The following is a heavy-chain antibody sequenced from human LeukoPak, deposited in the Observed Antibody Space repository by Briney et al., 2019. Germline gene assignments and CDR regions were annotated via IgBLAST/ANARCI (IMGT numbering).Heavy chain of an antibody. CDR3: ARGTMMVGP. CDR2: IYYSGST. V-gene: IGHV4-59*01. Sequence: SETLSLTCTVSGGSISGYYWSWIRQPPRKGLEWIGYIYYSGSTNYNPSLKSRVTISVDTSKNQFSLKLRSVTAADTAVYYCARGTMMVGPWGQGALVTVSS. J-gene: IGHJ5*02. D-gene: IGHD3-22*01. CDR1: GGSISGYY.